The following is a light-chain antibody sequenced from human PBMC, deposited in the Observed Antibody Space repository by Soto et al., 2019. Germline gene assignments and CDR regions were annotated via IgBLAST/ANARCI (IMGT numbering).Light chain of an antibody. V-gene: IGKV3-15*01. J-gene: IGKJ1*01. CDR1: QSVSSN. CDR3: QQYNNWPPT. CDR2: GAS. Sequence: EIVMTQSPGTLSVSPGEGATLSCRASQSVSSNLAWYQQKPGQAPRLLIYGASTRATGIPARFSGSGSGTEFTLTISSLQSEDFAVYYCQQYNNWPPTFGQGTKVEIK.